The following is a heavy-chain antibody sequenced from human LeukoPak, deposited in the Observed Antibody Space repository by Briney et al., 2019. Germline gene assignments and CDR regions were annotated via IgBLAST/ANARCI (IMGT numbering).Heavy chain of an antibody. V-gene: IGHV1-18*01. CDR3: ARGGPYYDSSRANDLNY. Sequence: ASVKVSCKASGYTFTGYGISWVRQAPGQGLEWMGWISVYNGNTNYAQKFQGRVTMTTDTSTSTVYMELRTLTSDDAAVYYCARGGPYYDSSRANDLNYWGQGTLVTVSS. CDR2: ISVYNGNT. J-gene: IGHJ4*02. CDR1: GYTFTGYG. D-gene: IGHD3-22*01.